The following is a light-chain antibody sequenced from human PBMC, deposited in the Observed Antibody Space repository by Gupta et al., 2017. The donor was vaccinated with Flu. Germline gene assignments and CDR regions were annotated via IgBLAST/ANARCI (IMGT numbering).Light chain of an antibody. CDR1: HDVGDY. Sequence: DVQLTQSPSSLSASVGDRVTITCQASHDVGDYLNWFQKKPGKAPNLVIYRASHLETGDPSRFSGRGFGTDFTLTITNLQAEDVATYYCQADDFSSYAFGQGTTVDIK. V-gene: IGKV1-33*01. CDR3: QADDFSSYA. J-gene: IGKJ2*01. CDR2: RAS.